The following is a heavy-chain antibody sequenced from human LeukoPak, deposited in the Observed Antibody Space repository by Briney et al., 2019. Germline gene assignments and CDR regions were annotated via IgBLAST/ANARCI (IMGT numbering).Heavy chain of an antibody. Sequence: GGSLRLSCAASGFTFSSYVMSWVRQAPGKGLEWVSAITGGSDSTYYADSVKGRFTISRDNSKNTLYLQMNSLRAEDTAVYYCAKGSSGARPYFFDYWGQGTLITVSS. J-gene: IGHJ4*02. V-gene: IGHV3-23*01. CDR2: ITGGSDST. CDR1: GFTFSSYV. CDR3: AKGSSGARPYFFDY.